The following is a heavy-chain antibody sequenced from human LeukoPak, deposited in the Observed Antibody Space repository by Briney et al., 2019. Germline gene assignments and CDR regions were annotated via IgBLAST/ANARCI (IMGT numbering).Heavy chain of an antibody. V-gene: IGHV3-23*01. Sequence: AGGSLRLSCAASGFAFSTYSTYFMSWVRQAPGKGLEWVSTISRHGDITYYADSVKGRFIISRDSSKNALFLQMNSLTAEDTAVYYCAKVATYHYFYMDVWGSGTTVTASS. CDR1: GFAFSTYSTYF. J-gene: IGHJ6*03. CDR2: ISRHGDIT. CDR3: AKVATYHYFYMDV.